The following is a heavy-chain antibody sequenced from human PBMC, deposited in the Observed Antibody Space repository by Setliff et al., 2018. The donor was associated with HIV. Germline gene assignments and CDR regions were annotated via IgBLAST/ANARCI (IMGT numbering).Heavy chain of an antibody. Sequence: SVKVSCKASGGTFSSYAISWVRQAPGQGPEWMGGIIPMFGTANYAQKFQGRVTITADESTSTAYMELSSLRSEDTAVYYCAREDNDGYYYDSSGFRWFDPWGQGTLVTVSS. CDR1: GGTFSSYA. CDR3: AREDNDGYYYDSSGFRWFDP. V-gene: IGHV1-69*13. D-gene: IGHD3-22*01. J-gene: IGHJ5*02. CDR2: IIPMFGTA.